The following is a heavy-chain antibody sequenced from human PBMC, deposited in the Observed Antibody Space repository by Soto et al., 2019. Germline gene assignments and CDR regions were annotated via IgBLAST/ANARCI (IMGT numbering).Heavy chain of an antibody. Sequence: QVQLVQSGAEVKKPGSSVKVSCKASGGTFSSYAISWVRQAPGQGLEWMGGIIPIFGTANYAQKFQGRVTFTADKSTCTAYMELSSLRSEDTVGYYGARLADWSYVQSFDYWGQGTLVTVSS. CDR1: GGTFSSYA. D-gene: IGHD1-7*01. J-gene: IGHJ4*02. V-gene: IGHV1-69*06. CDR3: ARLADWSYVQSFDY. CDR2: IIPIFGTA.